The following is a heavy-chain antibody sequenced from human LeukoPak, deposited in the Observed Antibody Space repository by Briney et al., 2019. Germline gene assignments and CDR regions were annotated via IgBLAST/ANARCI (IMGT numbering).Heavy chain of an antibody. CDR2: IYSGGST. J-gene: IGHJ4*02. Sequence: GGSLRLSCAASGFTVSSNYMSWVRQAPGKGPEWVSVIYSGGSTYYADSVKGRFTISRDNSKNTLYLQMNSLRAEDTAVYYCARKAAAGPFDYWGQGTLVTVSS. CDR3: ARKAAAGPFDY. V-gene: IGHV3-66*01. CDR1: GFTVSSNY. D-gene: IGHD6-13*01.